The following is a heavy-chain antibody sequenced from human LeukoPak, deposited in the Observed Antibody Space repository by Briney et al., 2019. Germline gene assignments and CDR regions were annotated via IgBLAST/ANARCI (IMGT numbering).Heavy chain of an antibody. CDR3: ARGGGQQLVVDY. D-gene: IGHD6-13*01. Sequence: SETLSLTCTVSGGSISSGDYYWSWIRQPPGKGLEWIGYIYYSGSTYYNPSLKSRVTISVDTSKNQFSLKLSSVTAADTAVYYCARGGGQQLVVDYWGQGALVTVSS. V-gene: IGHV4-30-4*08. CDR1: GGSISSGDYY. J-gene: IGHJ4*02. CDR2: IYYSGST.